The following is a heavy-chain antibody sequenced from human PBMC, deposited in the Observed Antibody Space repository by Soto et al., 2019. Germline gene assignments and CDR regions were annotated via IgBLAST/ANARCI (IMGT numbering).Heavy chain of an antibody. V-gene: IGHV3-23*04. CDR3: ASLGVGDWANYYYYYGMDV. CDR1: GFTFSVYA. Sequence: VHLVESGGGFVQPGGSLRLSCAATGFTFSVYAMTWVRQAPGKGLEWVSAVTANGGSTYSADSVKGRFTISRDNSKNTLFLQMNSLRAEDTAVYYCASLGVGDWANYYYYYGMDVWGQGTTVTVSS. CDR2: VTANGGST. J-gene: IGHJ6*02. D-gene: IGHD2-21*02.